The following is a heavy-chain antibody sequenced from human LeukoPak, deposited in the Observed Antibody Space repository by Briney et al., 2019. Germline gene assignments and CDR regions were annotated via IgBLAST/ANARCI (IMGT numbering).Heavy chain of an antibody. V-gene: IGHV3-30*04. J-gene: IGHJ6*04. CDR2: ISYDGSNK. D-gene: IGHD2-15*01. Sequence: GRSLRLSCAASGFTFSRYAMHWVRQAPGKGLEWVAVISYDGSNKYYADSVKGRFTISRDNPKNTLYLQMNSLKAEDTAVYYCARDRRDIVVVVAATYRYYGMDVWGKGTTVTVSS. CDR1: GFTFSRYA. CDR3: ARDRRDIVVVVAATYRYYGMDV.